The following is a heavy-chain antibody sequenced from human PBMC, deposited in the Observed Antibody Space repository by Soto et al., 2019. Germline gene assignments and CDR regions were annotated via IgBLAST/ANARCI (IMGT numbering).Heavy chain of an antibody. Sequence: EVQLVESGGGLVQPGGSLRLSCAASGFTVSSNYMSWVRQAPGKGLEWVSVIYSGGSTYYADSVKGRFTISRHNSKNTLYLQMNSLRAEDTAVYYCESTVDIVATIVRDAFDIWCQGTMVTVSS. CDR1: GFTVSSNY. CDR2: IYSGGST. V-gene: IGHV3-53*04. J-gene: IGHJ3*02. D-gene: IGHD5-12*01. CDR3: ESTVDIVATIVRDAFDI.